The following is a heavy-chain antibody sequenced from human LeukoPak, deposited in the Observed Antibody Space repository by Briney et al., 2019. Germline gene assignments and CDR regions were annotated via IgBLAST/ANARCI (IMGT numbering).Heavy chain of an antibody. J-gene: IGHJ4*02. D-gene: IGHD3-10*01. CDR2: SSSSGSTI. CDR1: GFTFSSYE. V-gene: IGHV3-48*03. CDR3: ARDALIHYYGSGPFDY. Sequence: GGSLRLSCAASGFTFSSYEMNWVRQAPGKGLEWVSYSSSSGSTIYYADSVKGRFTISRDSAKNSLYLQMNSLRAEDTAVYYCARDALIHYYGSGPFDYWGQGTLVTVSS.